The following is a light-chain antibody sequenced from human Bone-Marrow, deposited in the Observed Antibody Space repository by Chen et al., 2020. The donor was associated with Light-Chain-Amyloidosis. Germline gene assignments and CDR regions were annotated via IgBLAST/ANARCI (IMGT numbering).Light chain of an antibody. CDR1: SSDVGGDNH. Sequence: QSSLTQPASVSGSPGQSLTISCTGTSSDVGGDNHVSWYQQHPDKAPKLMIYEVTNRPSWVPDRFSGSKSDNTASLTISGLQTEDEADYFWSSYTITNTLVFGSGTRVTVL. J-gene: IGLJ1*01. V-gene: IGLV2-14*01. CDR2: EVT. CDR3: SSYTITNTLV.